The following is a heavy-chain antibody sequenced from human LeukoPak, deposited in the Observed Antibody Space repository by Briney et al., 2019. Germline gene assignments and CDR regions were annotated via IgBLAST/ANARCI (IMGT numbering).Heavy chain of an antibody. CDR3: ARHGWDYPSGTYYTFDP. Sequence: SETLSLTCTVAGGFIRDSGYYWGWIRQPPGKGLEWIGTVFYSGRTYYNSSLQSRVTISVDTSKNQFSLRLSSVTATDTAMYYCARHGWDYPSGTYYTFDPWGQGTLVTVSS. D-gene: IGHD3-10*01. CDR1: GGFIRDSGYY. CDR2: VFYSGRT. J-gene: IGHJ5*02. V-gene: IGHV4-39*01.